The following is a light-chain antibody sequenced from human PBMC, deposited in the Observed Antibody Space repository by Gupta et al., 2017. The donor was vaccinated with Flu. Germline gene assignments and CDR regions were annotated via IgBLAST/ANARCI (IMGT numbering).Light chain of an antibody. CDR2: DDS. CDR3: QLWDSSSGHQSVL. V-gene: IGLV3-21*02. Sequence: SYVVTQSPSVSEAPGQTARITCGGNNIGGKSVHWYQQKPGQAPVLVVYDDSDRPSGIPERFSGSNFGNTATLTISRVEAGDEADYYCQLWDSSSGHQSVLFGGGTKLTVL. J-gene: IGLJ2*01. CDR1: NIGGKS.